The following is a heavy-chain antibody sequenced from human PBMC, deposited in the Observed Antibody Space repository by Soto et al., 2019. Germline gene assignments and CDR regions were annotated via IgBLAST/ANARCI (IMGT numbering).Heavy chain of an antibody. Sequence: EVQLVESGGGLVQPGRSLRLSCAASGFTFDDYAMHWVRQAPGKGLEWVSGISWNSGSIGYADSVKGRFTISRDNAKNSLYLQMNSLRAEDTALYYCAKDQFRRCTNPETWGQGTMVTVSS. V-gene: IGHV3-9*01. CDR1: GFTFDDYA. J-gene: IGHJ3*01. CDR2: ISWNSGSI. D-gene: IGHD2-8*01. CDR3: AKDQFRRCTNPET.